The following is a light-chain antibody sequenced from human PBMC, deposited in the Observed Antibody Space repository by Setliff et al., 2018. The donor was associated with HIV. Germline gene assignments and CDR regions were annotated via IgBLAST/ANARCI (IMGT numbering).Light chain of an antibody. Sequence: QSALTQPASVSGSPGQSITISCTGTSRDVGGYNYASWYQQHPGKAPKLIIYEVRNRPSGVSNCYSGSKSGNTASLTISGLQTEDEADYYCSSYAITKTLPFGTGTKVTVL. V-gene: IGLV2-14*01. CDR1: SRDVGGYNY. CDR3: SSYAITKTLP. CDR2: EVR. J-gene: IGLJ1*01.